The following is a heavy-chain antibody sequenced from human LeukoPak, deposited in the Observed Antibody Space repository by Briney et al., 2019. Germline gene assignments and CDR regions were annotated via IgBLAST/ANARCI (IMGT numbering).Heavy chain of an antibody. CDR3: ARGPSITMIRGGQWYYYMDV. CDR2: INPSGGST. J-gene: IGHJ6*03. V-gene: IGHV1-46*01. Sequence: ASVKVSCKASGYTYTRYYMYWVRQAPGQGLEWMGIINPSGGSTNYAQKFQGRVTMTRDTSTNTVYMELSSLRSEDTAVYYCARGPSITMIRGGQWYYYMDVWGKGTTVTISS. D-gene: IGHD3-10*01. CDR1: GYTYTRYY.